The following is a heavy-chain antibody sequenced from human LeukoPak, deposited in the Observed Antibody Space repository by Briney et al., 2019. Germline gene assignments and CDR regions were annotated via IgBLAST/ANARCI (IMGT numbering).Heavy chain of an antibody. D-gene: IGHD3-22*01. CDR1: VNPLSNYG. V-gene: IGHV3-23*01. Sequence: GGSLGLSCAVSVNPLSNYGVRWVRQARGRGLEWVAGISGCGGSTNYADSVKGRFSISRDNPKNTLYLQMNSLRAEDTAVYFCAKRGVGMRVILVGFHKEAYYFDPWGQGALVTVSS. CDR2: ISGCGGST. J-gene: IGHJ4*02. CDR3: AKRGVGMRVILVGFHKEAYYFDP.